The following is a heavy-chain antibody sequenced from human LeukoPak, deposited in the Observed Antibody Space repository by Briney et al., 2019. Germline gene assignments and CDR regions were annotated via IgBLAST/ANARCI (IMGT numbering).Heavy chain of an antibody. J-gene: IGHJ4*02. D-gene: IGHD1-26*01. CDR3: AKAVGHYLGG. Sequence: PGGSLRLSCAVSGFTVTSNYMSWVRQAPGKGLEWVSVLYSGGDTYYADSVKGRFTISRDNSKNTLYLQMNSLRAEDTAVYYCAKAVGHYLGGWGQGTLVTVSS. CDR2: LYSGGDT. V-gene: IGHV3-53*01. CDR1: GFTVTSNY.